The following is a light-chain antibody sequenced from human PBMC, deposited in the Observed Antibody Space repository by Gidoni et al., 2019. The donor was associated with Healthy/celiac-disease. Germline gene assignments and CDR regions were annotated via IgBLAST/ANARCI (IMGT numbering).Light chain of an antibody. Sequence: EIVLTQSPCPLSLSPGERATLSCRASQSVSSSYLAWYQQKPGQAPRLLIYGASSRATGIPDRFSGSGSGTDFTLTISRLEPEDFVVYYCQQYDSSPYTFGQGTKLEIK. J-gene: IGKJ2*01. CDR3: QQYDSSPYT. V-gene: IGKV3-20*01. CDR2: GAS. CDR1: QSVSSSY.